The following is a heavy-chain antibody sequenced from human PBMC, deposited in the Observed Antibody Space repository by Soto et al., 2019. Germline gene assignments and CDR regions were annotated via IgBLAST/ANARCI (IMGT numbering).Heavy chain of an antibody. CDR2: FDPEDGET. Sequence: ASVKVSCKVSGYTLTELSMHWVRQAPGKGLEWMGGFDPEDGETIYAQKFQGRVTMTEDTSTDTAYMELSSLRSEDTAVYYCATEALRFGAAAGITLDYWGQGTLVTVSS. J-gene: IGHJ4*02. D-gene: IGHD6-13*01. CDR1: GYTLTELS. V-gene: IGHV1-24*01. CDR3: ATEALRFGAAAGITLDY.